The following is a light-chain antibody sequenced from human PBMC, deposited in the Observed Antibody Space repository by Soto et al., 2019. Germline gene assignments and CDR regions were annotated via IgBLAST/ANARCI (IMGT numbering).Light chain of an antibody. CDR3: QQKWT. J-gene: IGKJ1*01. CDR2: GAS. V-gene: IGKV3-20*01. Sequence: IVLTQSPGTLSLSPGERATLSCRASQSVSSSYLAWYQQKPGQAPRLLIYGASSRATGIPDRFSGSGSGTDFTLTISRLEPEDFAVYYCQQKWTFGQGTKVDIK. CDR1: QSVSSSY.